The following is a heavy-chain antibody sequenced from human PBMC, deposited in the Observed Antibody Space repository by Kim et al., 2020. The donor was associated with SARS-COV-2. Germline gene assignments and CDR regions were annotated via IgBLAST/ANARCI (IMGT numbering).Heavy chain of an antibody. CDR3: ASSGDYYDSSGYSVFDY. CDR1: GGTFSSYA. J-gene: IGHJ4*02. D-gene: IGHD3-22*01. Sequence: SVKVSCKASGGTFSSYAISWVRQAPGQGLEWMGRIIPILGIANYAQKFQGRVTITADKSTSTAYMELSSLRSEDTAVYYCASSGDYYDSSGYSVFDYWGQGTLVTVSS. V-gene: IGHV1-69*04. CDR2: IIPILGIA.